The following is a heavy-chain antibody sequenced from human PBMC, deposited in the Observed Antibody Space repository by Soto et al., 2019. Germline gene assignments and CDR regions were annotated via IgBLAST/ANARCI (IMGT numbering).Heavy chain of an antibody. J-gene: IGHJ4*02. V-gene: IGHV1-18*01. CDR3: ERKKGLVSSGYVY. D-gene: IGHD6-19*01. CDR2: ISAFNGNT. CDR1: GYTFTSYG. Sequence: QVQLVQSGAEVKKPGASVKVSCKASGYTFTSYGLSWVLQAPGQGLEWMGWISAFNGNTYYVQKLQGRVTMTTDTSTSTAYLELRSLRSADTAVYYCERKKGLVSSGYVYWGQGTLVTVSS.